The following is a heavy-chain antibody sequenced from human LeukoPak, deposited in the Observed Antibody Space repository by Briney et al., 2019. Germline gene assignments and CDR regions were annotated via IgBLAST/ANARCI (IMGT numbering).Heavy chain of an antibody. CDR2: IWYDGSQE. CDR3: ARDLAAARLDF. V-gene: IGHV3-33*01. Sequence: GRSLRLSCAASGFTFSNHVMHWVRQAPGKGLEWVANIWYDGSQEYYADTVKGRFTISRDISKNTLYLQMNSLRAEDTAVYYCARDLAAARLDFRGQGTLVTVSS. J-gene: IGHJ4*02. D-gene: IGHD6-6*01. CDR1: GFTFSNHV.